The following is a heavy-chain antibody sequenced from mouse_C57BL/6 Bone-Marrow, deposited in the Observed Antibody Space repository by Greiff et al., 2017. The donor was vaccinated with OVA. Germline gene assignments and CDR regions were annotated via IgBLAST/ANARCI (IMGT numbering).Heavy chain of an antibody. Sequence: VQLQQSGAELVRPGTSVKLSCTASGYTFTNYWIGWAQQRPGHGLEWIGDIYPGGGYTNYHEKFKGKATLPADKSSSTAYMQFSSLTSEDSANYYGARMAPYFDVWGTGTTVTVSS. CDR1: GYTFTNYW. CDR2: IYPGGGYT. CDR3: ARMAPYFDV. J-gene: IGHJ1*03. V-gene: IGHV1-63*01.